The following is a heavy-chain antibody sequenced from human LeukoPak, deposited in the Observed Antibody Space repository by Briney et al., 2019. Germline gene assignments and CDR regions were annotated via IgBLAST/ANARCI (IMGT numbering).Heavy chain of an antibody. CDR3: ARAKILTYYDFWSGYSTTLDY. J-gene: IGHJ4*02. CDR1: RYTFTSYA. Sequence: ASVKVSCKASRYTFTSYAMHWVRQAPGQRLEWMGWINAGNGNTKYSQEFQGRVTITRDTSASTAYMELSSLRSEDMAVYYCARAKILTYYDFWSGYSTTLDYWGQGTLVTVSS. CDR2: INAGNGNT. V-gene: IGHV1-3*03. D-gene: IGHD3-3*01.